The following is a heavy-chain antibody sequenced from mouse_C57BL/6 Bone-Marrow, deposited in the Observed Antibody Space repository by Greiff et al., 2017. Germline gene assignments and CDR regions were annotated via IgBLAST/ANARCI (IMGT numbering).Heavy chain of an antibody. J-gene: IGHJ2*01. CDR3: ASQSPYGSSFDY. D-gene: IGHD1-1*01. CDR1: GYTFTDYN. Sequence: EVKLQQSGPELVKPGASVKIPCKASGYTFTDYNMDWVKQSHGKSLEWIGDINPNNGGTIYNQKFKGKATLTVDKSSSTAYMELRSLTSEDTAVYYCASQSPYGSSFDYWGQGTTLTVSS. V-gene: IGHV1-18*01. CDR2: INPNNGGT.